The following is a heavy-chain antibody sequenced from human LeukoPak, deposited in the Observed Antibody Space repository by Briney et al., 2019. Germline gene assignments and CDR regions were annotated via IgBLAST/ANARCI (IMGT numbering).Heavy chain of an antibody. D-gene: IGHD5-18*01. CDR2: IRSKAYGGTT. V-gene: IGHV3-49*04. CDR1: GFTFGDYA. Sequence: QPGRSLRLSCTASGFTFGDYAMSWVRQAPGKGLEWVGFIRSKAYGGTTEYAASVKGRLTISRDDSKSIAYLQMNSLKTEDTAVYYCVRVVTRVIFDYWGQGTLVTVSS. J-gene: IGHJ4*02. CDR3: VRVVTRVIFDY.